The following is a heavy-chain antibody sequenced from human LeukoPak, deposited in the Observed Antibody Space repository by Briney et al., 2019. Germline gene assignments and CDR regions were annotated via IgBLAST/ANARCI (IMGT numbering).Heavy chain of an antibody. D-gene: IGHD3-16*01. CDR2: ISGSGSST. V-gene: IGHV3-23*01. CDR1: RFTFDEYG. CDR3: AKDRASIGLGVFDI. J-gene: IGHJ3*02. Sequence: GGSLRLSCAASRFTFDEYGMSWVRQAPGKGLEWVSAISGSGSSTYYTDSVKGRFTISRDNSKNTLYLQMNSLRAEDTAVYYCAKDRASIGLGVFDIWGQGIMVTVSS.